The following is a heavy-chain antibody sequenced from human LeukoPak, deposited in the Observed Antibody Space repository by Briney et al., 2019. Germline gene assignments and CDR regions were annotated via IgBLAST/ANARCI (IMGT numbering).Heavy chain of an antibody. CDR3: ARGRGSNYALYYFDY. J-gene: IGHJ4*02. Sequence: PSETLSLTCTVSGDSISRSYWAWIRQPPGKGLEWIGFIYNSGNTYYNPSLKSRVSISVDTSKNLFSLKLPSVTTADTAVYCCARGRGSNYALYYFDYWGQGTLVTVSS. CDR1: GDSISRSY. V-gene: IGHV4-59*01. D-gene: IGHD2-2*01. CDR2: IYNSGNT.